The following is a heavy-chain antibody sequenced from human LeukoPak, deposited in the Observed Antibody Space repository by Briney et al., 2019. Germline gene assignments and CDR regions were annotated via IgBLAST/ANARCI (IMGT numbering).Heavy chain of an antibody. J-gene: IGHJ4*02. Sequence: GGSLRLSCAASGFTFTSYWMHWVRQAPGKGLVWVSRVNSDGSSTTYADSVKGRFTISRDNAKNTLYLQMNSLRAEDTAVYYCASLYDFWSGWLFWGQGTLVTVSS. V-gene: IGHV3-74*01. CDR2: VNSDGSST. D-gene: IGHD3-3*01. CDR3: ASLYDFWSGWLF. CDR1: GFTFTSYW.